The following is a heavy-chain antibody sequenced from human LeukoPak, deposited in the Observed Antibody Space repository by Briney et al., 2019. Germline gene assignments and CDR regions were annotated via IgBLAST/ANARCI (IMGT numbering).Heavy chain of an antibody. CDR1: GFTFSNSL. V-gene: IGHV3-74*01. Sequence: GGSLRLSCAASGFTFSNSLMHWVRKVPGKGLVWVARIDTDGTTTHYADSVKGRFTISRDNAKNTLYLQMNSLRAEDTAVYYCARDRDGYNYWGQGTLVTVSS. CDR3: ARDRDGYNY. J-gene: IGHJ4*02. CDR2: IDTDGTTT. D-gene: IGHD5-24*01.